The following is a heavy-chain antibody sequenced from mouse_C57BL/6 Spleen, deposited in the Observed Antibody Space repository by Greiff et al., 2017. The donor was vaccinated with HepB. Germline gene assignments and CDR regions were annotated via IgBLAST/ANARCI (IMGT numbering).Heavy chain of an antibody. CDR2: IYPGSGST. D-gene: IGHD2-1*01. Sequence: QVQLQQPGAELVKPGASVKMSCKASGYTFTSYWITWVKQRPGQGLEWIGDIYPGSGSTNYNEKFKSKATLTVDTSSSTAYMQLSSLTSEDSAVYYCARWGGNYEAMDYWGQGTSVTVSS. V-gene: IGHV1-55*01. CDR1: GYTFTSYW. CDR3: ARWGGNYEAMDY. J-gene: IGHJ4*01.